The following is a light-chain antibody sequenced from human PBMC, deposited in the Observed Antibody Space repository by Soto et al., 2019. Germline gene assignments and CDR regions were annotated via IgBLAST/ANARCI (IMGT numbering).Light chain of an antibody. V-gene: IGLV2-14*01. J-gene: IGLJ1*01. CDR3: ISYSSSTAYV. CDR2: ELS. Sequence: QSALTQPASVSGSPGQTITISCTGTSTDVGGYDYVSWYQLYPGKAPKLMVSELSNRPSGVSYRFSGSKSGTTASLSITGLHAEDEADYCYISYSSSTAYVFGAGTKVTVL. CDR1: STDVGGYDY.